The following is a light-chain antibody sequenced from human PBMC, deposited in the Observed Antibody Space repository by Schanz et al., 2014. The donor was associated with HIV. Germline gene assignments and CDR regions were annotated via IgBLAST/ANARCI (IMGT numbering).Light chain of an antibody. CDR2: GNK. V-gene: IGLV1-40*01. J-gene: IGLJ2*01. CDR3: QSYDSSLSGAV. Sequence: QSVLTQPPSVSGAPGQRVTISCSGSTSNIGGSYDVHWYQHLPGTAPKLLIYGNKYRPSGVPDRFSGSKSGTSASLAITGLQAEDEADYYCQSYDSSLSGAVFGGGTKLTVL. CDR1: TSNIGGSYD.